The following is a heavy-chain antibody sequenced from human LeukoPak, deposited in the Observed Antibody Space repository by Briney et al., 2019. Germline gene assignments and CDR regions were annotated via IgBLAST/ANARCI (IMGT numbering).Heavy chain of an antibody. CDR2: IRSSSSTI. Sequence: GGSLRLSCTASGVSFTDYRLDWVRQAPGKGLEWVSYIRSSSSTIRYADSVKGRFTISRDNAKNSLYLQMNSLRDEDTAVYYCARGLRDRGGGSFNYWGQGTLVTVSS. D-gene: IGHD3-10*01. CDR3: ARGLRDRGGGSFNY. CDR1: GVSFTDYR. J-gene: IGHJ4*02. V-gene: IGHV3-48*02.